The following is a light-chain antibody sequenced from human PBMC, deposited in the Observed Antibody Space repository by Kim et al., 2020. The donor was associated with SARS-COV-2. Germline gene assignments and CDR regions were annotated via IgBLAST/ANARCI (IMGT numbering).Light chain of an antibody. CDR3: QQYYDSPWA. J-gene: IGKJ1*01. CDR1: QSVSRNY. V-gene: IGKV3-20*01. Sequence: SPGDRATLSCRASQSVSRNYLAWYQQKPGQAPRLLIYDASSRATGISDRFSGSGSGTDFTLTISRLEPEDFAVYYCQQYYDSPWAFGRGTKVDIK. CDR2: DAS.